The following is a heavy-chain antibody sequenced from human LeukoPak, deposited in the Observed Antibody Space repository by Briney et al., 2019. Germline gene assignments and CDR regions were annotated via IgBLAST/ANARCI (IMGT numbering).Heavy chain of an antibody. V-gene: IGHV3-7*01. CDR3: ARDGPPRTAFDI. Sequence: PGGSLRLSCAASGFTVSTYWMSWVRQAPGKGLESVAIIKEDGSEKFYGDSVKPQFTLSRDNAKNSLYLDMNGLRAEDAAVYYCARDGPPRTAFDIWGQGTMVTVSS. CDR2: IKEDGSEK. J-gene: IGHJ3*02. CDR1: GFTVSTYW.